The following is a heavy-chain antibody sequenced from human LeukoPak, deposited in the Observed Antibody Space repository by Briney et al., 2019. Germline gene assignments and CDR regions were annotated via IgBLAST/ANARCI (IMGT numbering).Heavy chain of an antibody. D-gene: IGHD3-3*01. CDR1: GFTFSSYA. V-gene: IGHV3-23*01. CDR3: AKVGWVVHRDFWSGYYPPGSDY. CDR2: ISGSGGST. J-gene: IGHJ4*02. Sequence: GGSLRLSCAASGFTFSSYAMSWVRQAPGKGLEWVSAISGSGGSTYYADSVKGRFTISRDNSKNTLYLQMNSLRAEDTAVYYCAKVGWVVHRDFWSGYYPPGSDYWGQGTLVTVSS.